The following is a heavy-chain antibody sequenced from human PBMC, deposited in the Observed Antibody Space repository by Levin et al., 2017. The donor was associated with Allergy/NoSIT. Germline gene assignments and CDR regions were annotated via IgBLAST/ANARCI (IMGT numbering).Heavy chain of an antibody. V-gene: IGHV4-61*01. CDR3: ARDRGTGGSYYDY. J-gene: IGHJ4*02. CDR1: GGSVNRGTYY. CDR2: IYYSGST. Sequence: SQTLSLTCTVSGGSVNRGTYYWSWIRQPPGKGLEWIGYIYYSGSTNYNPSLESRVTISADTSNNQFSLKLRSVTAADTAMYYCARDRGTGGSYYDYWGQGTLVTVSS. D-gene: IGHD1-26*01.